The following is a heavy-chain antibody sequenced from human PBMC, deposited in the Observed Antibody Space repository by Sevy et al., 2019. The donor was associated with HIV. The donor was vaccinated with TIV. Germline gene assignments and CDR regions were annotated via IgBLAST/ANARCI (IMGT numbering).Heavy chain of an antibody. CDR1: GFTVSRYW. CDR2: IKQDGSEK. V-gene: IGHV3-7*03. D-gene: IGHD3-22*01. J-gene: IGHJ3*02. Sequence: GGSLRLSCAASGFTVSRYWMSWVRQAPGKRLEWVANIKQDGSEKYYVDSVKGRFTISRDNAKNSLYLQMNSLRAEDTAVYYCARDASDYYDSSGPMYAFDIWGQGTMVTVSS. CDR3: ARDASDYYDSSGPMYAFDI.